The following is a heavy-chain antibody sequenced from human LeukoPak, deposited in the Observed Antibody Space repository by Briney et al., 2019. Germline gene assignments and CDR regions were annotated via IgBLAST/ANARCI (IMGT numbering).Heavy chain of an antibody. J-gene: IGHJ5*02. CDR1: GGSFSGYY. V-gene: IGHV4-34*01. D-gene: IGHD1-26*01. Sequence: RPSETLSLTCAVYGGSFSGYYWSWIRQPPGKGLEWIGEINHSGSTNYNPSLKSRVTISVDTSKNQFSLKLSSVTAADTAVYYCARGSWSYDNWFDPWGQGTLVTVSS. CDR3: ARGSWSYDNWFDP. CDR2: INHSGST.